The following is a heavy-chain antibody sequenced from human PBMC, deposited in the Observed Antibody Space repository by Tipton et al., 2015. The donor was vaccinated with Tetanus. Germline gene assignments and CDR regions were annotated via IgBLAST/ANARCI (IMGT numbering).Heavy chain of an antibody. V-gene: IGHV4-4*07. Sequence: TLSLTCTVSGDSIGSYSWSWIRQPAGKGLEWIGRIFGSGGTTYNPSLKSRVAMSVGTSQNQFYLKLSSVTAADTAVYYCARDRHYYDSSLGYWGQGTLVTVSS. D-gene: IGHD3-22*01. CDR1: GDSIGSYS. J-gene: IGHJ4*02. CDR2: IFGSGGT. CDR3: ARDRHYYDSSLGY.